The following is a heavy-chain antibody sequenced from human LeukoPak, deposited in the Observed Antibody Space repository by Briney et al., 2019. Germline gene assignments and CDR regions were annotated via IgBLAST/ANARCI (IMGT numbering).Heavy chain of an antibody. CDR2: ISSSSNDI. D-gene: IGHD3-10*01. V-gene: IGHV3-21*01. CDR1: GLTFTSYT. CDR3: AIIRGRNS. Sequence: GGSQTLSCVVSGLTFTSYTMDWVRQAPGNGLEWLSSISSSSNDIYYADSVKGRFTISRDNAKNSVLLQMNSLRAEDTALYYCAIIRGRNSWGQGTLVTVSS. J-gene: IGHJ4*02.